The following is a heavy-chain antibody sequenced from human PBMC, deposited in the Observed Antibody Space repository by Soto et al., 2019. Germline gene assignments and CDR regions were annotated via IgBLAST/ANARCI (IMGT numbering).Heavy chain of an antibody. Sequence: PGGSLRLSCSASGFTFSSYAMHWVRQAPGKGLEYVSAISGSGGSTYYADSVKGRFTISRDSSKNTLSLQMNSLRADDTAVYYCAKDRYGDYSFDFWGQGTLVTVSS. V-gene: IGHV3-64*04. J-gene: IGHJ4*02. CDR2: ISGSGGST. CDR1: GFTFSSYA. CDR3: AKDRYGDYSFDF. D-gene: IGHD4-17*01.